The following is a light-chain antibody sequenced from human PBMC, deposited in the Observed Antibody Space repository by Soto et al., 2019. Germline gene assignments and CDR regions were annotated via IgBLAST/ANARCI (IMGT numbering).Light chain of an antibody. J-gene: IGLJ2*01. CDR2: EVS. V-gene: IGLV2-14*01. Sequence: QSALTQPASVSGSPGQSITISCTGTSSDVGGYIYVSWYQQYPGKAPKLMIYEVSNRPSGVSNRFSGSKSGNTASLTISGLQAEDEADYYCSSYTSSTPVVFGGGTKLTVL. CDR1: SSDVGGYIY. CDR3: SSYTSSTPVV.